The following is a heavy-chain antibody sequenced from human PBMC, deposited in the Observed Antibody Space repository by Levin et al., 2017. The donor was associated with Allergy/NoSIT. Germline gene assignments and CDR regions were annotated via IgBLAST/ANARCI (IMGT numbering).Heavy chain of an antibody. Sequence: GESLKIAGAVEGGTGRGEKGKGEGKETGKGLEWVSSISSSSTYIYYADSLKGRFTISRDDAKNSLSLQMNSLRVEDTAVYYCASDGSYDTLDIWGQGTMVTVSS. J-gene: IGHJ3*02. CDR1: GGTGRGEK. CDR3: ASDGSYDTLDI. CDR2: ISSSSTYI. V-gene: IGHV3-21*01. D-gene: IGHD6-6*01.